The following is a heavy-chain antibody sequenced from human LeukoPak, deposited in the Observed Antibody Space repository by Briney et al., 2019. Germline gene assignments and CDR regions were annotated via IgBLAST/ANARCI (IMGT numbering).Heavy chain of an antibody. D-gene: IGHD5-18*01. CDR3: ARTLGGAAMVSLFDY. J-gene: IGHJ4*02. CDR1: GFTFSNYA. V-gene: IGHV3-23*01. Sequence: GGSLRLSCAASGFTFSNYAMSWVRQAPGKGLEWVSAISGTGGRTYYADPVKGRFTISRDNSKNTLYLQMNSLRAEDTAVYYCARTLGGAAMVSLFDYWGQGTLVTVSS. CDR2: ISGTGGRT.